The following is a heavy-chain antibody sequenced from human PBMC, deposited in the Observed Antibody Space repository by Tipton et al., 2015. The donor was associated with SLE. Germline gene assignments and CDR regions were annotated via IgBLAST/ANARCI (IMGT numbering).Heavy chain of an antibody. CDR1: GGSISSSSYY. J-gene: IGHJ5*02. CDR2: AYYSGTT. V-gene: IGHV4-39*07. Sequence: TLSLTCTVSGGSISSSSYYWGWIRQPPGKGLEWIGTAYYSGTTYYNPSLKSRVTISVDTSKDQFSLKLSSLTAADTAVYFCARHGTKGYCRGCSCSPGASFAPWGPGPLVTVSS. D-gene: IGHD2-15*01. CDR3: ARHGTKGYCRGCSCSPGASFAP.